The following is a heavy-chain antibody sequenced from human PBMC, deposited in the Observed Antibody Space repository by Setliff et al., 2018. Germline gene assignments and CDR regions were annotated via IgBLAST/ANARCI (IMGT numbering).Heavy chain of an antibody. CDR1: GFTFSTYS. Sequence: GGSLRLSCAASGFTFSTYSMNWVRQAPGKGLEWVSYISSSSSPIYYADSVKGRFTVSRDNPKNSLYLQMSSLRAEDTAIYYCARDRGGASTRDHWGQGTLVTVSS. CDR2: ISSSSSPI. D-gene: IGHD1-26*01. CDR3: ARDRGGASTRDH. V-gene: IGHV3-48*04. J-gene: IGHJ4*02.